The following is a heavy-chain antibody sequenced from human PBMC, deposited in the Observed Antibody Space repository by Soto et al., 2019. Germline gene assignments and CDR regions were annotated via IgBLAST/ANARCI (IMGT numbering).Heavy chain of an antibody. V-gene: IGHV4-4*07. Sequence: WTWIRQPAGKGLEWLGRVYSSGRTTYNPSLKSRLTMSVDTSKNQFSLHLTSVTAADTAVYYCARREDTFDFWGQGMLVTVSS. CDR3: ARREDTFDF. J-gene: IGHJ4*02. CDR2: VYSSGRT.